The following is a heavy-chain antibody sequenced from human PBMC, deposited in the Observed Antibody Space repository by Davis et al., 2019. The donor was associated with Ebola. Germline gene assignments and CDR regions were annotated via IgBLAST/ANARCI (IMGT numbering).Heavy chain of an antibody. CDR3: ARPRQQLVPSYYFGMDV. J-gene: IGHJ6*02. CDR1: GYTFTNYG. D-gene: IGHD6-13*01. V-gene: IGHV1-18*01. Sequence: ASVKVSCKASGYTFTNYGVTWVRQAPGQGLEWMGWISAYKGNTNYAQKAQDRLTMTTDISTNTASMELRSLRPDDTAVYYCARPRQQLVPSYYFGMDVWGQGTTVTVSS. CDR2: ISAYKGNT.